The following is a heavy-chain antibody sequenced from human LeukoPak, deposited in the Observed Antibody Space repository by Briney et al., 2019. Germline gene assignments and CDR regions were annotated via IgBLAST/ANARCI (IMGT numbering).Heavy chain of an antibody. V-gene: IGHV4-59*08. CDR2: LYYSGIT. J-gene: IGHJ6*02. CDR1: GDSPSSYY. CDR3: ARLTTVRGAHYYYYYGMDV. D-gene: IGHD3-10*01. Sequence: PETPSLTRTHPGDSPSSYYPSWIRDPLGKGLEWSGHLYYSGITNYNTSLKSRVAISVDTSKDQFSLKLSSVTAADTAVYYCARLTTVRGAHYYYYYGMDVWGQGTTVTVSS.